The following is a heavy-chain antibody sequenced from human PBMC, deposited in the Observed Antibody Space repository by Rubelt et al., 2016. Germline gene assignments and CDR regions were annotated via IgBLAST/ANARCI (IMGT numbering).Heavy chain of an antibody. D-gene: IGHD3-22*01. J-gene: IGHJ6*02. CDR1: GFSLSTSGMC. CDR2: IYCDDDK. V-gene: IGHV2-70*15. CDR3: ARILLPDYYDSSGGMDV. Sequence: QVTLRESGPALVKPTQPLTLTCTFSGFSLSTSGMCVSWIRQPPRKALEWLARIYCDDDKYYSTSLKTRLTISKDTSKNQVVLTMTNMDPVGTDTYYCARILLPDYYDSSGGMDVWGQGTTVTVSS.